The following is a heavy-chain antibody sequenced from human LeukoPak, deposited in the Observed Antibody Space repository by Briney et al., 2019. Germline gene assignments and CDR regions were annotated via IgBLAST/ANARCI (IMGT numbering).Heavy chain of an antibody. V-gene: IGHV3-74*01. CDR1: GFTFSSYA. Sequence: GSLRLSCAASGFTFSSYAMSWVRQTPGKGLVWVARTNRDDSITDYADSVKGRFTISRDNAKNTLYLQMNSLSAEDSAVYYCARSHNYYDNSGYLYWGQGTLVTVSS. J-gene: IGHJ4*02. CDR2: TNRDDSIT. CDR3: ARSHNYYDNSGYLY. D-gene: IGHD3-22*01.